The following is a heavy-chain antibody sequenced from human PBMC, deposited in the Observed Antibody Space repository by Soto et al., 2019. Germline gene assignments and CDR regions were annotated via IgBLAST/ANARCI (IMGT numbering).Heavy chain of an antibody. V-gene: IGHV2-5*02. CDR1: GFSLSTSGVG. D-gene: IGHD3-16*02. J-gene: IGHJ4*02. Sequence: QITLKESGPTLVKPTQTLTLTCTFSGFSLSTSGVGVGWIRQPPGKALEWLALIYWDDDKRYSPSLKSRLTITKDTSKNQVVLTMTNMDPVDTATYYCAHSLITFGGVIAPFGYWGQGTLVTVSS. CDR2: IYWDDDK. CDR3: AHSLITFGGVIAPFGY.